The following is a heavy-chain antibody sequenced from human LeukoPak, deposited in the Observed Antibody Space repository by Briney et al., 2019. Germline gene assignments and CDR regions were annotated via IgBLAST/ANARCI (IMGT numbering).Heavy chain of an antibody. J-gene: IGHJ4*02. D-gene: IGHD4-11*01. CDR2: ISYDGSNK. CDR3: AKDWGPDYWVSYYFDY. Sequence: RGSLRLSCAASGFTFSSYGMHWVRQAPGKGLEWVAVISYDGSNKYYADSVKGRFTISRDNSKNTLYLQMNSLRAEDTAVYYCAKDWGPDYWVSYYFDYWGQGTLVTVSS. CDR1: GFTFSSYG. V-gene: IGHV3-30*18.